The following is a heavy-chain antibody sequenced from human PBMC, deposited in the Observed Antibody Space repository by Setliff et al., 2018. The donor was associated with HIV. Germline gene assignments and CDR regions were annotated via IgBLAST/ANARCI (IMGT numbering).Heavy chain of an antibody. V-gene: IGHV4-34*01. J-gene: IGHJ3*02. CDR3: ARGGGEMRADAFDI. CDR1: VDSFSGYF. Sequence: SETLSLTCAVYVDSFSGYFWTWIRQPPGKGLEWIGEITQSGNTNYNPSLKSRLTMSVDTSKNQFSQKLKPVTAADTAVYYCARGGGEMRADAFDIWGQGTMVTVSS. D-gene: IGHD3-10*01. CDR2: ITQSGNT.